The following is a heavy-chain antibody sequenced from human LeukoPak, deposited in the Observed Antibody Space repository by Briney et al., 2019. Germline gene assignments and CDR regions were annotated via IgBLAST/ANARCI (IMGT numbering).Heavy chain of an antibody. D-gene: IGHD2-15*01. J-gene: IGHJ4*02. V-gene: IGHV3-30-3*01. CDR1: GFTFSSYA. CDR3: ARGGCSGGSCLFDY. Sequence: PGGSLRLSCAASGFTFSSYAMHWVRQAPGKGLEWVAVISYDGSNKYYADSVKGRFTISRDNSKNTLYLQMNSLRAEDTAVYYCARGGCSGGSCLFDYWGQGTLVTVSP. CDR2: ISYDGSNK.